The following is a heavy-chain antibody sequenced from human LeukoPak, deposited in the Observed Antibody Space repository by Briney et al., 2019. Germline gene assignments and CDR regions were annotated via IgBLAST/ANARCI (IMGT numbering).Heavy chain of an antibody. Sequence: ASVKVSCKASGYTFTGYAMHWVRQAPGQRLEWMGWINTGNGNTKYSQKFQGRVTITRDTSASTAYMELSSLRSEDTAVYYCARGGREGYSSLYYFDYWGQGTLVTVSS. V-gene: IGHV1-3*04. CDR3: ARGGREGYSSLYYFDY. J-gene: IGHJ4*02. CDR2: INTGNGNT. D-gene: IGHD5-18*01. CDR1: GYTFTGYA.